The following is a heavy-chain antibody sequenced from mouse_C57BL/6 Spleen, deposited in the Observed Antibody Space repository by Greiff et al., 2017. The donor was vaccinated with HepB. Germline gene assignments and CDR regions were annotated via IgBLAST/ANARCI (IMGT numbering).Heavy chain of an antibody. Sequence: VQLQQSGTVLARPGASVKMSCKTSGYTFTSYWMHWVKQRPGQGLEWIGALYPGNSDTSYNQKFKGKAKLTAVTSASTAYMELSSLTNEDSTVYYCTTYYYASSYYFDYWGQGTTLTVSS. J-gene: IGHJ2*01. CDR1: GYTFTSYW. D-gene: IGHD1-1*01. CDR2: LYPGNSDT. V-gene: IGHV1-5*01. CDR3: TTYYYASSYYFDY.